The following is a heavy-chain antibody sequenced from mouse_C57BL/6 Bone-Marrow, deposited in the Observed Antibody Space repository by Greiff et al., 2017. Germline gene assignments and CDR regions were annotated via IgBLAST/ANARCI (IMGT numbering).Heavy chain of an antibody. CDR3: TRPYYGSSYWYFDV. J-gene: IGHJ1*03. Sequence: EVKLVESGEGLVKPGGSLKLSCAASGFTFSSYAMSWVRQTPEKRLEWVAYISSGGDYISYADTVKGRVTISRDNARNTLYLQMSSLKSEDTAMYYCTRPYYGSSYWYFDVWCTGTTVTVSS. CDR1: GFTFSSYA. D-gene: IGHD1-1*01. CDR2: ISSGGDYI. V-gene: IGHV5-9-1*02.